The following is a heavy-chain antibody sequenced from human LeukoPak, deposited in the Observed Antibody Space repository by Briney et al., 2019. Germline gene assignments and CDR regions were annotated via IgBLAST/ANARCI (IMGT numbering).Heavy chain of an antibody. D-gene: IGHD3-10*01. CDR2: IYYSGST. J-gene: IGHJ6*04. Sequence: SETLSLTCTVSGGSISSGDYYWSWIRQPPGKGLEWIGYIYYSGSTYYNPSLKSRVTISVDKSKNQFSLKLSSVTAADTAVYSCARVLRIITMFGGGKNHYYYKGREVWGKGTTVTVSS. CDR3: ARVLRIITMFGGGKNHYYYKGREV. V-gene: IGHV4-30-4*01. CDR1: GGSISSGDYY.